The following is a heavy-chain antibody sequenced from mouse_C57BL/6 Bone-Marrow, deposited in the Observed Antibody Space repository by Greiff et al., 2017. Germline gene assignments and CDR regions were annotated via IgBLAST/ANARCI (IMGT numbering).Heavy chain of an antibody. V-gene: IGHV1-7*01. J-gene: IGHJ2*01. CDR1: GYTFTSYW. Sequence: VQLQQSGAELAKPGASVKLSCKASGYTFTSYWMHWVKQRPGQGLEWIGYINPSSGYTKYNQKFKGKATLTADKSSSTAYMQLSSLTYEDSAVYYCARRPHCEYGGQGSTLTVSS. CDR2: INPSSGYT. CDR3: ARRPHCEY. D-gene: IGHD6-1*01.